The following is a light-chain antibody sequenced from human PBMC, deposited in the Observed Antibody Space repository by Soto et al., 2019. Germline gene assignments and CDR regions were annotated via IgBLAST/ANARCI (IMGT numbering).Light chain of an antibody. CDR1: SSDVGNYKY. CDR2: EVS. V-gene: IGLV2-14*01. Sequence: QSALTQPASVSGSPGQSITICCTGTSSDVGNYKYVSWYQQHPGKAPKLMIYEVSNRPSGVSNRFSGSKSGNTASLTISGLQAEDETDYYCFSYTSSGTYVFGTGTKLNVL. J-gene: IGLJ1*01. CDR3: FSYTSSGTYV.